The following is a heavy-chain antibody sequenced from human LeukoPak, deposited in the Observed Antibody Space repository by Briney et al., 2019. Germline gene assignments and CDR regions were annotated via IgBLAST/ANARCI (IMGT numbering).Heavy chain of an antibody. V-gene: IGHV1-69*05. CDR3: ARDYYDSSGLNFDY. CDR2: IIAIFGRA. J-gene: IGHJ4*02. D-gene: IGHD3-22*01. CDR1: GGTFSSYA. Sequence: SVKVSCKASGGTFSSYAISWVRQAPGQGLEWMVRIIAIFGRANYAQKFQGRVTITTDESTSTAYMELSSLRSEDTAVYYCARDYYDSSGLNFDYWGQGTLVTVSS.